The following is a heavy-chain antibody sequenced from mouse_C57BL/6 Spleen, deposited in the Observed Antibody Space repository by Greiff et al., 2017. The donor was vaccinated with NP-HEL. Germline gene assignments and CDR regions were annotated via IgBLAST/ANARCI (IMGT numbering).Heavy chain of an antibody. J-gene: IGHJ3*01. Sequence: EVQRVESGGGLVQPKGSLKLSCAASGFSFNTYAMNWVRQAPGKGLEWVARIRSKSNNYATYYADSVKDRFTISRDDSESMLYLQMNNLKTEDTAMYYCVSPGSGYDWFAYWGQGTLVTVSA. CDR3: VSPGSGYDWFAY. V-gene: IGHV10-1*01. CDR1: GFSFNTYA. CDR2: IRSKSNNYAT. D-gene: IGHD2-2*01.